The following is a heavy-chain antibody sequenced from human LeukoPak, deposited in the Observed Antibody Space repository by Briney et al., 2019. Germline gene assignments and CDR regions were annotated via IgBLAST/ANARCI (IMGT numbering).Heavy chain of an antibody. CDR2: LYPGDSDT. V-gene: IGHV5-51*01. D-gene: IGHD3-10*01. CDR1: GYCFTSYW. CDR3: ARHHGSGRLYDRSMDV. Sequence: GGSLQISSKGSGYCFTSYWIGWVRQLPGKGLGGRVILYPGDSDTRYSPSFQGQVTISADKSINTTYLQWSSLKASDTAMYFCARHHGSGRLYDRSMDVWGKGTTVTVSS. J-gene: IGHJ6*04.